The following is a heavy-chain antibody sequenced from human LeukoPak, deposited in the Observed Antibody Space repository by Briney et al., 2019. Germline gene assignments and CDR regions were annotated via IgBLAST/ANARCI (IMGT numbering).Heavy chain of an antibody. CDR2: IYIGGNT. Sequence: PGGSLRLSCAASGFTVSSNYMSRVRQAPGKGLEWVSVIYIGGNTYYADAVKGRFTISRDNFKNTLDLQMNSLRVEDTAVYYCAKDGEPRDYWGQGTLVTVSS. V-gene: IGHV3-66*01. CDR3: AKDGEPRDY. J-gene: IGHJ4*02. D-gene: IGHD1-26*01. CDR1: GFTVSSNY.